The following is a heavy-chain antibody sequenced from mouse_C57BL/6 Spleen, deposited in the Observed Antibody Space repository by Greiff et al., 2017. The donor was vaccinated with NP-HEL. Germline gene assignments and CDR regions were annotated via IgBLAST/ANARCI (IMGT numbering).Heavy chain of an antibody. CDR1: GFNIKDDY. V-gene: IGHV14-4*01. J-gene: IGHJ4*01. CDR2: IDPENGDT. Sequence: EVQLQQSGAELVRPGASVKLSCTASGFNIKDDYMHWVKQRPEQGLEWIGWIDPENGDTEYASKFQGKATITADTSSNTAYLQLSSLTSEDTAVYYCTNDGSSYDYAMDDWGQGTSVTVSS. D-gene: IGHD1-1*01. CDR3: TNDGSSYDYAMDD.